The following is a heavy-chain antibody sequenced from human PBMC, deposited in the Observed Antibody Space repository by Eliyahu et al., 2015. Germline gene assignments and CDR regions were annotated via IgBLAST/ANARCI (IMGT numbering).Heavy chain of an antibody. CDR2: ISWNSGSI. D-gene: IGHD6-13*01. CDR1: GFTXDDYA. CDR3: AKDGYSSSWYSFDY. Sequence: EVQLVESGGGLVQPGRSLRLSCAAXGFTXDDYAMHWVRQAPGKGLEXVSGISWNSGSIGYADSVKGRFTISRDNAKNSLYLQMNSLRAEDTALYYCAKDGYSSSWYSFDYWGQGTLVTVSS. V-gene: IGHV3-9*01. J-gene: IGHJ4*02.